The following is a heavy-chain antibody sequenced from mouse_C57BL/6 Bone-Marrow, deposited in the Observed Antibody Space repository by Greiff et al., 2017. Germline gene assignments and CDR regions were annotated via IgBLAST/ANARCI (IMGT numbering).Heavy chain of an antibody. CDR2: IDPEDGAT. V-gene: IGHV14-2*01. CDR1: GFNIKDYY. J-gene: IGHJ4*01. Sequence: VQLQQSGAELVKPGASVKLSCTASGFNIKDYYMHWVKQRTEQGLEWIGRIDPEDGATKYAPKFQGKATITADTSSNTAYLQLSSLTSEDTAVYYCARNYYGSSLAMDYWGQGTSVTVAS. D-gene: IGHD1-1*01. CDR3: ARNYYGSSLAMDY.